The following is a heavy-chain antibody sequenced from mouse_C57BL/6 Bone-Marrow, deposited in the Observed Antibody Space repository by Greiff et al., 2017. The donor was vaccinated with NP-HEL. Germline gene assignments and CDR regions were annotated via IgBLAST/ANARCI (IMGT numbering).Heavy chain of an antibody. CDR2: IHPSDSDT. V-gene: IGHV1-74*01. CDR1: GYTFTSYW. D-gene: IGHD2-4*01. Sequence: QVQLKQPGAELVKPGASVKVSCKASGYTFTSYWMHWVKQRPGQGLEWIGRIHPSDSDTNYNQKLKGKATLTVDKSSSTAHMQLSSLTSEDSAVYYCAMGYYDYDGAWFAYWGQGTLVTVSA. CDR3: AMGYYDYDGAWFAY. J-gene: IGHJ3*01.